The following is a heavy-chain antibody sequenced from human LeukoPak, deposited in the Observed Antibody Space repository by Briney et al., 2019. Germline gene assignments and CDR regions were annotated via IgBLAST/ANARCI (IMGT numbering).Heavy chain of an antibody. V-gene: IGHV4-59*01. CDR3: ARGRSGNWNLYYYYGMDV. J-gene: IGHJ6*02. CDR2: IYYSGST. CDR1: GGSISSYY. Sequence: PSETLSLTCTVSGGSISSYYWSWIRQPLGKGLEWIGYIYYSGSTNYNPSLKSRVTISVDTSKNQFSLKLSSVTAADTAVYYCARGRSGNWNLYYYYGMDVWGQGTTVTVSS. D-gene: IGHD1-1*01.